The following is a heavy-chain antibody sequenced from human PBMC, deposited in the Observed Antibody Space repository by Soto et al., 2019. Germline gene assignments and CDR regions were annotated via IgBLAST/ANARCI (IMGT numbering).Heavy chain of an antibody. D-gene: IGHD3-3*01. CDR3: ARERVFGVVPNAFDI. V-gene: IGHV3-66*01. J-gene: IGHJ3*02. CDR2: IYSGGST. CDR1: GFTVSRNY. Sequence: GSLRLSCAASGFTVSRNYMSWVRQAPGKGLEWVSVIYSGGSTYHADSVKGIFTISRDNSKNTLYLQMNSLRAEDRAVYYCARERVFGVVPNAFDIWGQGTMVTVS.